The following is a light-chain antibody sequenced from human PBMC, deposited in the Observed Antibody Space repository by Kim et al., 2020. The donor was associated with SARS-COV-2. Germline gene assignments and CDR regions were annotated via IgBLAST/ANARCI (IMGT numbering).Light chain of an antibody. CDR3: QHYRSPPYT. V-gene: IGKV3-20*01. CDR1: QSVSSSY. Sequence: EIVLTQSPGTLSLSPGERATLSCRASQSVSSSYLAWHQQKPGQAPRLLIYGVSSRATGIPDRFSGSGSGTDFTLTISRLEPEDFAVYYCQHYRSPPYTFGQGTKLEI. J-gene: IGKJ2*01. CDR2: GVS.